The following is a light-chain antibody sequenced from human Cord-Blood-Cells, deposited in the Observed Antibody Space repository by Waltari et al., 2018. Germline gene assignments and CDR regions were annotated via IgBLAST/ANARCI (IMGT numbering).Light chain of an antibody. Sequence: DMQMPQPPSSLSASVGDRVTTTCRASQSINSNLHWYQHKPGKAPVPHLYSGSSSQSTVPLRFTGSGSEKDVTLTISRQQPGEFATFYGRQRYSTPRTFGGGTKVEIK. CDR2: SGS. CDR3: RQRYSTPRT. J-gene: IGKJ4*01. CDR1: QSINSN. V-gene: IGKV1-39*01.